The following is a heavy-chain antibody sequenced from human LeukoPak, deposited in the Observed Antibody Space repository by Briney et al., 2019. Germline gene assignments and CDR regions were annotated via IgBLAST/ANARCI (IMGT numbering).Heavy chain of an antibody. D-gene: IGHD3-22*01. CDR1: GFTFSSYW. Sequence: PGGSLRLSCAASGFTFSSYWMNWARQAPGKGLEWVANINQDGSEKYYVDSVKGRFTISRDNAKNSLYLQMNSLRAEDTAVYYCARDKSVYYDTSGSRFDYWGQGTLVTVSS. CDR3: ARDKSVYYDTSGSRFDY. V-gene: IGHV3-7*01. J-gene: IGHJ4*02. CDR2: INQDGSEK.